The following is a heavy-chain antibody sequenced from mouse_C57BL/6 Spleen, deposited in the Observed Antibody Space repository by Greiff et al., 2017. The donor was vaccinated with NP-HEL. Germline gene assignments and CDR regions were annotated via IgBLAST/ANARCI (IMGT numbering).Heavy chain of an antibody. J-gene: IGHJ4*01. CDR3: AREAMDY. CDR2: INPGSGGT. V-gene: IGHV1-54*01. Sequence: VQLQESGAELVRPGTSVKVSCKASGYAFTNYLIEWVKQRPGQGLEWIGVINPGSGGTTYNEKFKGKATLTADKSSSTAYMQLSSLTSEDSAVYFCAREAMDYWGQGTSVTVSS. CDR1: GYAFTNYL.